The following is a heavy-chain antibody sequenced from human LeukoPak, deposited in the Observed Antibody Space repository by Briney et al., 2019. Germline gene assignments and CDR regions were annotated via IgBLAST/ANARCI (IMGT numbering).Heavy chain of an antibody. V-gene: IGHV1-18*01. D-gene: IGHD2-2*01. CDR1: GYTFTSYG. CDR2: ISAYNGNT. J-gene: IGHJ3*02. Sequence: GASVKVSFKASGYTFTSYGISWVRQAPGQGLEWMGWISAYNGNTNYAQKLQGRVTMTTDTSTSTAYMELRSLRSEDTAVYYCARETTLYCSSTSCVDAFDIWGQGTMVTVSS. CDR3: ARETTLYCSSTSCVDAFDI.